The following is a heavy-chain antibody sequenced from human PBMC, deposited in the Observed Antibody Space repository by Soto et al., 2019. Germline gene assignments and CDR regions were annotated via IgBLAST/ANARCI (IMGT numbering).Heavy chain of an antibody. CDR1: GGPISSGGYY. CDR3: ARDGYCSGGSCYPPGVDAFDI. Sequence: SETLSLTCTVSGGPISSGGYYWSWIRQHPGKGLEWIGYIYYSGSTYYNPSLKSRVTISVDTSKNQFSLKLSSVTAADTAVYYWARDGYCSGGSCYPPGVDAFDIWGQGTMVTVS. J-gene: IGHJ3*02. CDR2: IYYSGST. D-gene: IGHD2-15*01. V-gene: IGHV4-31*03.